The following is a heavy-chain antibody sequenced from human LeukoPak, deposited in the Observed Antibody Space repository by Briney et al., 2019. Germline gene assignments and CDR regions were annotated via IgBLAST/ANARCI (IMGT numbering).Heavy chain of an antibody. CDR3: ARDDGDAFDI. J-gene: IGHJ3*02. D-gene: IGHD5-24*01. CDR1: GFTFSSYS. V-gene: IGHV3-21*01. CDR2: ISSSSSYI. Sequence: KPGGSLRLSCAASGFTFSSYSMNWVRQAPGKGLKWVSSISSSSSYIYYADSVKGRFTISRDNAKNSLYLQMNSLRAEDTAVYYCARDDGDAFDIWGQGTKVTVSS.